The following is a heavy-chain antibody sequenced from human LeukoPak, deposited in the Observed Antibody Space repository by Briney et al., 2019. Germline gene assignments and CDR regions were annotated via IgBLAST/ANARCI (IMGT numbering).Heavy chain of an antibody. Sequence: KTGGSLRLSCAASGFTFSDYYMSWIRQAPGKGLEWVSYISSSGSTIYYADSVKGRFTISRDNAKNSLYLQMNSLRAEDTAVNYCARDLGEIAAAGSDYWGQGTLVTVSS. D-gene: IGHD6-13*01. CDR2: ISSSGSTI. CDR3: ARDLGEIAAAGSDY. V-gene: IGHV3-11*04. CDR1: GFTFSDYY. J-gene: IGHJ4*02.